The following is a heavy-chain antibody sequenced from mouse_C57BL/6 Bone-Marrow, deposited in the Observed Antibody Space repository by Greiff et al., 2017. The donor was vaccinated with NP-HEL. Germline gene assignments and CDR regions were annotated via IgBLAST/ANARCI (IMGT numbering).Heavy chain of an antibody. CDR2: IWTGGGT. Sequence: VKLVESGPGLVAPSQSLSITCTVSGFSLTSYAISWVRQPPGKGLEWLGVIWTGGGTNYNSALKSRLSISKDNSKSQVFLKMNSLQTDDTARYYCARKRAPTVVATGYWYFDVWGTGTTVTVSS. CDR3: ARKRAPTVVATGYWYFDV. CDR1: GFSLTSYA. V-gene: IGHV2-9-1*01. D-gene: IGHD1-1*01. J-gene: IGHJ1*03.